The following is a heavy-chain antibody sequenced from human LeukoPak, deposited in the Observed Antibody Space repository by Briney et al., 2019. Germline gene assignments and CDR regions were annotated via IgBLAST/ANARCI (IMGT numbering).Heavy chain of an antibody. CDR2: INPNSGGT. CDR3: ARAKDGSGRGLYYFDY. V-gene: IGHV1-2*02. CDR1: GYTFTVYY. J-gene: IGHJ4*02. Sequence: ASVKVSCKASGYTFTVYYMHWVRQAPGQGREWMGWINPNSGGTNYAQKFQGRVTMTRDTSISTAYMELSRLRSDDTAVYYCARAKDGSGRGLYYFDYWGQGTLVTVSS. D-gene: IGHD3-10*01.